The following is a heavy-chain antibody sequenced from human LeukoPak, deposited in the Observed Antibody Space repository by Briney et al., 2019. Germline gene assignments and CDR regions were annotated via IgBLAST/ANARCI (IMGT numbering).Heavy chain of an antibody. CDR2: IRSKAYGETA. D-gene: IGHD1-1*01. V-gene: IGHV3-49*03. J-gene: IGHJ4*02. Sequence: PGGSLRLSCTASGFTFGDYAMSWIRQAPGKGLEWVGFIRSKAYGETADYAASVKGRFTISRDDSKANAYLQMNSLKTEDTAVYHCTRDRGAYNLYDYWGQETLVTVSS. CDR3: TRDRGAYNLYDY. CDR1: GFTFGDYA.